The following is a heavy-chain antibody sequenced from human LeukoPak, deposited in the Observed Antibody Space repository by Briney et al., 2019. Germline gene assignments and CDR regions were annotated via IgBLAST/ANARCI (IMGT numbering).Heavy chain of an antibody. J-gene: IGHJ4*02. D-gene: IGHD5-24*01. V-gene: IGHV3-23*01. CDR2: IIGSGGTT. CDR1: GFSFSNYG. CDR3: AKEDGYNSGEVDY. Sequence: GGSLRLSCAASGFSFSNYGMNWVRQAPGKGLEWVSGIIGSGGTTYYAHSVKGRFTISRDNSKNTLYLQMNSLRAEDTAVYYCAKEDGYNSGEVDYWGQGTLVTVSS.